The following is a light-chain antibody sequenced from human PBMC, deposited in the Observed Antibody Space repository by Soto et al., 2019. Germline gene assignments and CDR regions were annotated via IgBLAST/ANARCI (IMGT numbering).Light chain of an antibody. CDR2: GAS. J-gene: IGKJ1*01. V-gene: IGKV3-20*01. CDR1: QSVSSSY. CDR3: QQYGTSRT. Sequence: EIVLTQSPGTLSLSPGERATLSCRASQSVSSSYLAWYQQKPGQAPRLLIYGASSRATDIPDRFSGSGSGTDFTLTISRLEPEDFAVYYCQQYGTSRTFGQATKVEIK.